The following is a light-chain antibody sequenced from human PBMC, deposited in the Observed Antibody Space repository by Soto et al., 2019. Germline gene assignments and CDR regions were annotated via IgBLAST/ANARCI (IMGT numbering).Light chain of an antibody. CDR3: TSWTTSTTMI. Sequence: QSVLTQPASVSGSPGQSITISCTGTSSDIGAYNFVSWYQQHPGKAPTLMLYDVNIRPSGVSNRFSGSKSGNTASLTISGLQAEDEADDYCTSWTTSTTMIFGGGTTLTVL. CDR1: SSDIGAYNF. V-gene: IGLV2-14*03. CDR2: DVN. J-gene: IGLJ2*01.